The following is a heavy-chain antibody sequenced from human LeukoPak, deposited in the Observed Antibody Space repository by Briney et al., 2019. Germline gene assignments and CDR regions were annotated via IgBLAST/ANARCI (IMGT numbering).Heavy chain of an antibody. CDR1: GFTFSNYW. Sequence: GGSLRLSCAASGFTFSNYWMSWVRQAPGKELEWVANIKQDGSEIYYVDSVKGRFTISRDNAKNSLYLQMNSLRAEDTAVYYCAKVSYYDSSGYLDYWGQGTLVTVSS. V-gene: IGHV3-7*03. CDR2: IKQDGSEI. D-gene: IGHD3-22*01. J-gene: IGHJ4*02. CDR3: AKVSYYDSSGYLDY.